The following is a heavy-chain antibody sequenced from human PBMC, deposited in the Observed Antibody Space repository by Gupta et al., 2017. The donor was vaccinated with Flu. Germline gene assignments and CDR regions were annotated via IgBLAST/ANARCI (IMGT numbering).Heavy chain of an antibody. D-gene: IGHD6-19*01. V-gene: IGHV3-11*06. CDR3: ARGRGSSGWYGFQPFDP. Sequence: VKGRFTISRDNAKNSLYLQMNSLRAEDTAVYYCARGRGSSGWYGFQPFDPWGQGTLVTVSS. J-gene: IGHJ5*02.